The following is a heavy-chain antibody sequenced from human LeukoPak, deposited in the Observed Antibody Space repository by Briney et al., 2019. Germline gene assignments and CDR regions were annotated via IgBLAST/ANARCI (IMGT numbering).Heavy chain of an antibody. CDR2: INSDGSST. J-gene: IGHJ4*02. CDR1: GFTFSSYW. D-gene: IGHD6-19*01. Sequence: PGGSLRLSCAASGFTFSSYWMHWVRQAPGKGRVWVSRINSDGSSTSYADSVKGRFTISRDNAKNTLYLQMNSLRAEDTAVYYCARDRYSSGLDYWGQGTLVTVSS. V-gene: IGHV3-74*01. CDR3: ARDRYSSGLDY.